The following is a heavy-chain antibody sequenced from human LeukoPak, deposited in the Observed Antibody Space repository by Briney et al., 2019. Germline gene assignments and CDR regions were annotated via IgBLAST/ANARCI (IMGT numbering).Heavy chain of an antibody. Sequence: PGGSLRLSCAASGFTFSDYSMSWIRQAPGKGLELVSYISSSGSTVYYADSVKGRFTISRDNAKNSLYLQMNSLRAEDTAVYYCARADWDTAMIDYWGQGTLVTVAS. J-gene: IGHJ4*02. CDR1: GFTFSDYS. CDR2: ISSSGSTV. D-gene: IGHD5-18*01. V-gene: IGHV3-11*04. CDR3: ARADWDTAMIDY.